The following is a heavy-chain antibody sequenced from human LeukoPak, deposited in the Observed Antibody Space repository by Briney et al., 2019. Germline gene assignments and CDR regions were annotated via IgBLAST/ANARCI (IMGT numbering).Heavy chain of an antibody. V-gene: IGHV3-9*01. CDR1: GFTFDDYA. D-gene: IGHD6-19*01. CDR2: ISWNSGSI. CDR3: ARHIAVAGIEWFDP. J-gene: IGHJ5*02. Sequence: PGGSLRLSCAASGFTFDDYAMHWVWQAPGKGLEWVSGISWNSGSIGYADSVKGRFTISRDNAKNTLYLQMNSLRAEDTAVYYCARHIAVAGIEWFDPWGQGTLVTVSS.